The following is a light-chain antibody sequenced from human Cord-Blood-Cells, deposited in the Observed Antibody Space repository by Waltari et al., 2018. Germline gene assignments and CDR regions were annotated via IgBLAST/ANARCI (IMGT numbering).Light chain of an antibody. V-gene: IGKV1-27*01. Sequence: DIQMTQSPSSLSASVGDRVTITCRASQGISNYLAWYQQKPGKVPKLLIYAASTLQSGVPSRFSGSGSVTDCTLTIISLQPEDVATYFCQKYNSAPFTFGPVTKVDIK. CDR3: QKYNSAPFT. J-gene: IGKJ3*01. CDR1: QGISNY. CDR2: AAS.